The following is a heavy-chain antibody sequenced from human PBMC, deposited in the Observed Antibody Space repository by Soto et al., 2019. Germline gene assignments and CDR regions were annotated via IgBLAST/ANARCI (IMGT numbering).Heavy chain of an antibody. CDR1: GGSISGYH. J-gene: IGHJ4*02. V-gene: IGHV4-59*01. CDR3: ARFTGYPYFLDY. Sequence: QVQLQESGPRLVKPSETLSLTCTVSGGSISGYHWNWIRQPPGKGLEWIGDIYSNGDTNYNPSLKSRVIMSVDTSKNQFSLKLSSVTAADAAVYFCARFTGYPYFLDYWGLGTLVTVSS. CDR2: IYSNGDT. D-gene: IGHD5-18*01.